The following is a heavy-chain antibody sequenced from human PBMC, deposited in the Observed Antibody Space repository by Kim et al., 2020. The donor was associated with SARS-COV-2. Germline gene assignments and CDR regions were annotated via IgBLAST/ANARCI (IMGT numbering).Heavy chain of an antibody. CDR2: IIPIFGTA. CDR1: GGTFSSYA. V-gene: IGHV1-69*13. J-gene: IGHJ4*02. D-gene: IGHD5-12*01. Sequence: SVKVSCKASGGTFSSYAISWVRQAPGQGLEWMGGIIPIFGTANYAQKFQGRVMITADESTSTAYMELSSLRSEDTAVYYCATPRLPYGYDSPFFDYWGQGTLVTVSS. CDR3: ATPRLPYGYDSPFFDY.